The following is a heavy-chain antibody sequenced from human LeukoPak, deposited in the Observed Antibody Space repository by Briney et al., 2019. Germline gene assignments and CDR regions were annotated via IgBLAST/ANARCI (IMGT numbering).Heavy chain of an antibody. Sequence: GGSLRLSCAASGFTFSSYGMHWVRQAPGKGLEWVAFIRYDGSNKYYADSVKGRFTISRDNSKNTLYLQMNSLRAEDTAVYYCAKDQDSIAAALDWGQGTLVTVSS. CDR1: GFTFSSYG. J-gene: IGHJ4*02. CDR3: AKDQDSIAAALD. CDR2: IRYDGSNK. D-gene: IGHD6-13*01. V-gene: IGHV3-30*02.